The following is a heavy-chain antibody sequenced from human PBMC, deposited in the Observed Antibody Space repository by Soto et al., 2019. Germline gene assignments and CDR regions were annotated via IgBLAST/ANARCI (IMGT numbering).Heavy chain of an antibody. J-gene: IGHJ5*02. CDR3: VRSKGLGELSS. Sequence: EVRLVESGGGLVQPGGSLRLSCVDSGFMFSTYIMNWVRQAPGKGLEWVSHISSRSTTIDYADSVKGRFSISRDNAKNSVYLQMNSLRVEDTAVYYCVRSKGLGELSSWGQGTLVTVSS. CDR2: ISSRSTTI. D-gene: IGHD3-16*02. V-gene: IGHV3-48*01. CDR1: GFMFSTYI.